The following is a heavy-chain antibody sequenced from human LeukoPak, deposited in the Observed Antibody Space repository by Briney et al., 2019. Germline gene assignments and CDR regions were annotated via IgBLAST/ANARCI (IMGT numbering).Heavy chain of an antibody. J-gene: IGHJ5*02. CDR3: ARDMGAGGFDP. CDR2: IIPILGIA. D-gene: IGHD3-10*01. Sequence: SVKVSCKASGGTFSSYAISWVRQAPGQGLEWMGRIIPILGIANYAQKFQGRVTITADKSTSTAYMELSSLRSEDTAVYYCARDMGAGGFDPWGQGTLVTVSS. CDR1: GGTFSSYA. V-gene: IGHV1-69*04.